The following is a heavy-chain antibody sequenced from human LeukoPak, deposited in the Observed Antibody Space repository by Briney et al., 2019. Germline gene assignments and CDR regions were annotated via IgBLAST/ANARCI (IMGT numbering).Heavy chain of an antibody. Sequence: GGSLRLSCAASGFTFDDYAMHWVRQAPGKGLEWVSGISWNSGSIGYAGSVKGRFTISRDNAKNSQYLQMNSLRAEDTALYYCAKDIRYYGSGSYLDYWGQGTLVTVSS. V-gene: IGHV3-9*01. D-gene: IGHD3-10*01. CDR3: AKDIRYYGSGSYLDY. CDR2: ISWNSGSI. CDR1: GFTFDDYA. J-gene: IGHJ4*02.